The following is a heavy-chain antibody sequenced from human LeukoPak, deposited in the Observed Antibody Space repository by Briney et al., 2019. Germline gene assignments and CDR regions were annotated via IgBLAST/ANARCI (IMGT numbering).Heavy chain of an antibody. D-gene: IGHD1-26*01. Sequence: SGGSLRLSCAASGFSLSPYEMNWVRQAPGKGLEWVSYISSSGSTIYYADSVKGRFTISRDNAKNSLYLQMNSLRAEDTAVYYCARFAPIPLSVGATIKYMDVWGKGTTVTVSS. J-gene: IGHJ6*03. CDR1: GFSLSPYE. V-gene: IGHV3-48*03. CDR3: ARFAPIPLSVGATIKYMDV. CDR2: ISSSGSTI.